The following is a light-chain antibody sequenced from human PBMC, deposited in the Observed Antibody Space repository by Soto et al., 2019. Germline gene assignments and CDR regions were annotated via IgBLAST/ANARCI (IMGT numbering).Light chain of an antibody. CDR1: QSVSGW. J-gene: IGKJ2*01. V-gene: IGKV1-5*03. CDR3: QQYNSHSS. Sequence: DIQLTQSPSTLSASVGDRVTITCRASQSVSGWLAWYQQKPGKAPKLLISKASTLESGVPSRFSGSESGTEFTLTISSLQPDDFASYYCQQYNSHSSFGQGTKLEIK. CDR2: KAS.